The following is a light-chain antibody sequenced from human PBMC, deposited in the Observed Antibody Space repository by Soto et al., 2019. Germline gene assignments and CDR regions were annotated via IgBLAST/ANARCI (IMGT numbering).Light chain of an antibody. Sequence: QSVLTQSPSASASLGASVKLTCTLSSGHNTYAIAWYQQQPEKGPRYLMKLNSDGSHTKGDGIPDRFSGSSSVAERYLIISSLQSEDEADYYCQTWGACILVFGGGTKLTVL. CDR2: LNSDGSH. J-gene: IGLJ2*01. CDR3: QTWGACILV. V-gene: IGLV4-69*01. CDR1: SGHNTYA.